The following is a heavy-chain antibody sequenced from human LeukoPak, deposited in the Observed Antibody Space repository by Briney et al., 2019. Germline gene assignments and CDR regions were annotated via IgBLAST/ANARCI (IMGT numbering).Heavy chain of an antibody. CDR1: GGSISSHS. V-gene: IGHV4-59*11. J-gene: IGHJ6*02. D-gene: IGHD3-22*01. Sequence: SETLSLTCTVSGGSISSHSWSWIRQPPGKGLEWIGNIYYSGSIKYNPSLKSRVTTSVDTSENQFSLKLSSVTAADTAVYYCAGDQNYDSSGSLGMDVWGQGTTVTVSS. CDR2: IYYSGSI. CDR3: AGDQNYDSSGSLGMDV.